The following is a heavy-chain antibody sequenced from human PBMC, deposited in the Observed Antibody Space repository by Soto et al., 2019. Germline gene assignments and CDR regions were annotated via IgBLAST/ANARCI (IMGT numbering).Heavy chain of an antibody. CDR1: GYTFTTYG. Sequence: ASVKVSCKASGYTFTTYGITWVRQAPGQGLEWMGWISGYNGNTDYAQKVQDRITMTTDTSTSTAYMELRSLRSDDTAVYYCARQALNWFDLWGQGTLVTVSS. V-gene: IGHV1-18*01. CDR3: ARQALNWFDL. CDR2: ISGYNGNT. J-gene: IGHJ5*02.